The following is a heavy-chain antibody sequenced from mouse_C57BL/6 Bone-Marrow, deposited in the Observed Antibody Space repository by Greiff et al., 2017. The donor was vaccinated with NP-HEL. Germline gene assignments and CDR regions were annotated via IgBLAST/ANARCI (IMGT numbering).Heavy chain of an antibody. Sequence: QVQLQQPGAELVKPGASVKLSCKASGYTFTSYWMHWVKQRPGRGLEWIGRIDPNSGGTKYNEKFKSKATLTVDKSSSTAYMQLSSLTSEDSAVYYCARSRVTTVVDWYFDVWGTGTTVTVSS. D-gene: IGHD1-1*01. V-gene: IGHV1-62-3*01. CDR3: ARSRVTTVVDWYFDV. J-gene: IGHJ1*03. CDR2: IDPNSGGT. CDR1: GYTFTSYW.